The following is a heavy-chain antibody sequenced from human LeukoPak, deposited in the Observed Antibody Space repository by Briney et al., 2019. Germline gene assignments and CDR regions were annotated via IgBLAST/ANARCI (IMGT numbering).Heavy chain of an antibody. V-gene: IGHV3-15*01. CDR2: IKRTTDGGTT. CDR3: ARDIGTYSSSSGFDY. D-gene: IGHD6-6*01. CDR1: GFTFSNAW. Sequence: PGGSLRLSCAASGFTFSNAWMSWVRQAPGKGLEWVGRIKRTTDGGTTDYAVPVKGRFTISRDDSKNTVYLQMNSLRAEDTAVYYCARDIGTYSSSSGFDYWGQGTLVTVSS. J-gene: IGHJ4*02.